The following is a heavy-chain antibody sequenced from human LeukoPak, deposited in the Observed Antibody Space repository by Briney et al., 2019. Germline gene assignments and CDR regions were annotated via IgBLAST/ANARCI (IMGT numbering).Heavy chain of an antibody. CDR3: AKDRDHCGGDCYLDYFDH. CDR1: GFTFNSYG. Sequence: GGSLRLSCAASGFTFNSYGMSWVRQAPGKGLEGVSAISGSGGSTYYADSVKGRFTISRDTSKNTLYLQMNSLRAEDTAVYYCAKDRDHCGGDCYLDYFDHWGQGTLVTVSS. V-gene: IGHV3-23*01. D-gene: IGHD2-21*02. CDR2: ISGSGGST. J-gene: IGHJ4*02.